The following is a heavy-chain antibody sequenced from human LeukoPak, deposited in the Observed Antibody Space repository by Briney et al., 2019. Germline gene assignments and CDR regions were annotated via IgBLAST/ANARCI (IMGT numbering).Heavy chain of an antibody. V-gene: IGHV4-61*05. D-gene: IGHD5-24*01. CDR3: ARSLSRDGYNLRWL. J-gene: IGHJ4*02. Sequence: PSETLSLTCTVSGGSISSSSYYWGWIRQPPGKGLEWIGYIYYSGSTNYNPSLKSRVTISVDTSKNQFSLKLSSVTAADTAVYYCARSLSRDGYNLRWLWSQGTLVTVSS. CDR1: GGSISSSSYY. CDR2: IYYSGST.